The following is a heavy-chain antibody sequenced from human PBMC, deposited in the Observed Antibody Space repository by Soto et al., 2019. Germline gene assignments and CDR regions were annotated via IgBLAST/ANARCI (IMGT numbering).Heavy chain of an antibody. J-gene: IGHJ5*02. CDR2: INHSGST. CDR3: ARGSGDYLPNWFDP. D-gene: IGHD4-17*01. Sequence: SETPSLTCAVYGGSFSGYYWSWIRQPPGKGLEWIGEINHSGSTNYNPSLKSRVTISVDTSKNQFSLKLSSVTAADTAVYYCARGSGDYLPNWFDPWGQGTLVTVSS. CDR1: GGSFSGYY. V-gene: IGHV4-34*01.